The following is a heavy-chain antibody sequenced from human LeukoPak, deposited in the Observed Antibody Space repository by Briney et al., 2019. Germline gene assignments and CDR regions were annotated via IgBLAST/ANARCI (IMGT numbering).Heavy chain of an antibody. D-gene: IGHD2-2*01. CDR3: ARVSFSEYHLLPHFDY. CDR2: IYYSGST. CDR1: GGSISSGGYY. J-gene: IGHJ4*02. Sequence: SETLSLTCTVSGGSISSGGYYWSWLRQHPGKGLEWIGYIYYSGSTYYNPSLKSRVTISVDTSKNQFSLKLSSVTAADTAVYYCARVSFSEYHLLPHFDYWGQGTLVTVSS. V-gene: IGHV4-31*03.